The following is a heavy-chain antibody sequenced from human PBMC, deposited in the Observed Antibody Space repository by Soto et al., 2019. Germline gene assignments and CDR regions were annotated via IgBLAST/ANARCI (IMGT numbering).Heavy chain of an antibody. CDR1: GFTFSTFA. Sequence: VQLVESGEGLVQPGGSLRLSCAASGFTFSTFAMHWVRQAPGKGLEYVSGISSNGDNTYYEDTVKGRFTISRHNSKNTLYLQMGSLRPEGMAVYYCAGGRYRRDVGVGMDFWGQGTTGTVSS. CDR3: AGGRYRRDVGVGMDF. D-gene: IGHD5-12*01. J-gene: IGHJ6*02. CDR2: ISSNGDNT. V-gene: IGHV3-64*02.